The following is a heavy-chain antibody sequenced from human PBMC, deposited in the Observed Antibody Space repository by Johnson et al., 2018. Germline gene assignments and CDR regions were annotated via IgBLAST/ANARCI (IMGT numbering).Heavy chain of an antibody. V-gene: IGHV3-30*03. CDR1: GFTFSSYG. J-gene: IGHJ3*02. Sequence: QVRLQESGGGVVQPGGSLRLSCAASGFTFSSYGVHWVRQAPGKGLEWVASISHDGSKTHYADSVKGRLTISRDNSRNTLYLQMNSLTAEERAVHYCAGDITGTRGWDAFNIWGQGTMVTVSS. CDR2: ISHDGSKT. CDR3: AGDITGTRGWDAFNI. D-gene: IGHD1-7*01.